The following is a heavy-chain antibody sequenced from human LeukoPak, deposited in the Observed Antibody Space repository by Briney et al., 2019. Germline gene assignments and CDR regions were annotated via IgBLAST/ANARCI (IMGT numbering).Heavy chain of an antibody. J-gene: IGHJ3*02. CDR1: GGSISSYY. D-gene: IGHD5/OR15-5a*01. CDR2: IYYSGST. Sequence: PSETLSLTCTVSGGSISSYYWSWIRQPPGKGLEWIGSIYYSGSTYYNPSLKSRVTISVDTSKNQFSLKLSSVTVADTAVYYCARQVYDAFDIWGQGTMVTVSS. CDR3: ARQVYDAFDI. V-gene: IGHV4-39*01.